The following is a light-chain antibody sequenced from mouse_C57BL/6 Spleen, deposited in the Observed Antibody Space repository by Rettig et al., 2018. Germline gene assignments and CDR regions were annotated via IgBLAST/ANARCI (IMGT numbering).Light chain of an antibody. CDR1: SQHSTYT. J-gene: IGLJ2*01. CDR2: LKKDGSH. CDR3: GVGDTIKEQLVYV. Sequence: QLVLTQSSSASFSLGASAKLTCTLSSQHSTYTIEWYQQQPLKPPKYVMELKKDGSHSTGDGIPDRFSGSSSGADRYLSIANIQHEDEVIYIGGVGDTIKEQLVYVFGGGTKVTVV. V-gene: IGLV3*01.